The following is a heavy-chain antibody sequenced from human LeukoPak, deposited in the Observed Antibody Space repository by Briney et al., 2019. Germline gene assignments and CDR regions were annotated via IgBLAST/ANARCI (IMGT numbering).Heavy chain of an antibody. CDR2: IGGDGAAT. J-gene: IGHJ4*02. D-gene: IGHD2/OR15-2a*01. CDR1: GFTFSSYS. Sequence: PGGSLRLSCAASGFTFSSYSMQWVRQAPGEGLVWVSRIGGDGAATTYADSVRGRFAISRDNAKNTLYLQMNSLRAEDTAIYYCVKNPNFLIGSWGQGALVTVSS. V-gene: IGHV3-74*01. CDR3: VKNPNFLIGS.